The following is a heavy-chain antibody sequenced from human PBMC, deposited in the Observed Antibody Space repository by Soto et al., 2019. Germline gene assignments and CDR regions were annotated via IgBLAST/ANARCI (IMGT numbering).Heavy chain of an antibody. Sequence: QVQLVESGGGVVQPGRSLRLSCAASGFTFSSYGMHWVRQAPGKGLEWVAVIWYDGSNKYYADSVKGRFTISRDNSKNTQYLQMNSLRAEDTAVYYCARGRRRDAFNIWGQGTMVTVSS. CDR3: ARGRRRDAFNI. J-gene: IGHJ3*02. CDR2: IWYDGSNK. V-gene: IGHV3-33*01. CDR1: GFTFSSYG.